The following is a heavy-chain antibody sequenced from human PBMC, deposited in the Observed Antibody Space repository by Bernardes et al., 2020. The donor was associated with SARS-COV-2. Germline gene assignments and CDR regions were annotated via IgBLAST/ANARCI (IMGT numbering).Heavy chain of an antibody. CDR3: ATRGWYCSSTSCYFGGMDV. CDR1: GFTFSSYS. V-gene: IGHV3-21*01. Sequence: GSLRLSCAASGFTFSSYSMNWVRQAPGKGLEWVSSISSSSSYIYYADSVKGRFTISRDNAKNSLYLQMNSLRAEDTAVYYCATRGWYCSSTSCYFGGMDVWGQGTTVTVSS. CDR2: ISSSSSYI. D-gene: IGHD2-2*01. J-gene: IGHJ6*02.